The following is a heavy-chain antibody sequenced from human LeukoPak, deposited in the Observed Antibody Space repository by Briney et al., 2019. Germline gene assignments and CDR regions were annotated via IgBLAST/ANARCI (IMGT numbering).Heavy chain of an antibody. V-gene: IGHV4-38-2*02. D-gene: IGHD3-22*01. CDR3: ARSNGYGLIDI. Sequence: SETLSLTCTVSGYSISSGYYWGWIRQPPGKALEWIGNIFYSGSTYYSPSLKSRVTISLDTSRNQFSLKLNSVTAADTAVYYCARSNGYGLIDIWGQGTMVTVSS. CDR2: IFYSGST. CDR1: GYSISSGYY. J-gene: IGHJ3*02.